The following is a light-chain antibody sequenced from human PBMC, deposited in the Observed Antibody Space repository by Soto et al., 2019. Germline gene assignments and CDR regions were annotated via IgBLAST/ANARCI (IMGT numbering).Light chain of an antibody. V-gene: IGKV1-39*01. CDR2: ATS. J-gene: IGKJ5*01. CDR1: QNINNY. Sequence: DIQMTQSPSSLSASVGDRVTITCRASQNINNYLIWHQQKPGKAPKFLIYATSILESGVPSRFSGSVSGTEFTLTIASMQPEDFATYDCQQKHSIPRTFGQGTRLEIK. CDR3: QQKHSIPRT.